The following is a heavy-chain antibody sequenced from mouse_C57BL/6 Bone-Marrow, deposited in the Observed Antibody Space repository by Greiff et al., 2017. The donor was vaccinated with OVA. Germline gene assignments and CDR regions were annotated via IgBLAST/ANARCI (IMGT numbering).Heavy chain of an antibody. CDR2: IYPRSGNT. D-gene: IGHD2-5*01. J-gene: IGHJ3*01. CDR1: GYTFTSYG. Sequence: QVQLQQSGAELARPGASVKLSCKASGYTFTSYGISWVKQRTGQGLEWIGEIYPRSGNTYYNEKFKGKATLTADKSSSTAYMELRSLTSEDSAVYFGAREPGGSNYVGFAYWGQGTLVTVSA. V-gene: IGHV1-81*01. CDR3: AREPGGSNYVGFAY.